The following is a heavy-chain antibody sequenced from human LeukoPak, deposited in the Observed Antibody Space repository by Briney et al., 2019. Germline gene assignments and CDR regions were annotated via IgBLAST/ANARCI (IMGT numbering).Heavy chain of an antibody. CDR3: ASTRRDGYPFDY. D-gene: IGHD5-24*01. V-gene: IGHV4-59*01. CDR1: GGSISSYF. Sequence: SETLSLTCTVSGGSISSYFWTWIRQPPGKGLGWIGYIYYIGSTNYNPSLKSRVTVSVDTSKNQFSLRLSSVTAADTAVYYCASTRRDGYPFDYWGQGTLVTVSS. CDR2: IYYIGST. J-gene: IGHJ4*02.